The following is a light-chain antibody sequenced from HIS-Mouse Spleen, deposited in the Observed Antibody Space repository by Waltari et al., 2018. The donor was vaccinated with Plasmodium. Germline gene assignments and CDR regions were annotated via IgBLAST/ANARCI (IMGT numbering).Light chain of an antibody. CDR1: QGISNY. CDR3: QKYNSAPWT. Sequence: IWLTQSPSLLSASTGDRVTISCRMSQGISNYLAWYQQKPGKVPKLLIYAASTLQSGVPSRFSGSGSGTDFTLTISSLQPEDVATYYCQKYNSAPWTFGQGTKVEIK. J-gene: IGKJ1*01. V-gene: IGKV1-27*01. CDR2: AAS.